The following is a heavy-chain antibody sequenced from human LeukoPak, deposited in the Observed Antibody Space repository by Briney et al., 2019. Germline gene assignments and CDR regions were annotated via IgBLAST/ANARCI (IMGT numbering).Heavy chain of an antibody. Sequence: TGGSLRLSCAASGFTYINHWMSWVRQAPEEGLEWVASINEDGSVRYYVDSVKGRFTISGDNAKSSLYLQMSSLRGEDTAVYYCSRRLYGDYVDDSWGQGTLVTVSS. D-gene: IGHD4-17*01. CDR3: SRRLYGDYVDDS. CDR2: INEDGSVR. CDR1: GFTYINHW. V-gene: IGHV3-7*01. J-gene: IGHJ4*02.